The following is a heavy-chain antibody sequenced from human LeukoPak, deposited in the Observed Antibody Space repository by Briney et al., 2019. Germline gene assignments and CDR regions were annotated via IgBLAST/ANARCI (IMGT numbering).Heavy chain of an antibody. CDR1: GFTFSNHW. Sequence: GGSLRLSCAASGFTFSNHWMHWVRQAPGKGLVWVARINSDGSSTNYADSVKGRFAISRDNAKNTLYLQVNSLRAEDTAVYYCAILAAAGSGPGSWGQGTLVTVSS. CDR3: AILAAAGSGPGS. V-gene: IGHV3-74*01. J-gene: IGHJ5*02. D-gene: IGHD6-13*01. CDR2: INSDGSST.